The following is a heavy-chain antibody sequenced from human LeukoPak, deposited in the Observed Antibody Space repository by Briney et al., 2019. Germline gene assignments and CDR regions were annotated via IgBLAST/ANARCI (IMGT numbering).Heavy chain of an antibody. CDR3: ARSRGVEETGFDY. V-gene: IGHV4-4*07. Sequence: ASEPLSLTCTVSGGSISSYFWSWIRPPAGKGLEWMGRIYTSGSTNYTPSHKCRVTISVDKSKNQFSLKLSAMTAADTAVYYCARSRGVEETGFDYWGQGTLVTVSS. J-gene: IGHJ4*02. CDR2: IYTSGST. CDR1: GGSISSYF. D-gene: IGHD1-26*01.